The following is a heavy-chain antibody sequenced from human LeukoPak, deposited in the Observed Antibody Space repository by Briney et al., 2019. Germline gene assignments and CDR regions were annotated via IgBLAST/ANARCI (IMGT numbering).Heavy chain of an antibody. CDR1: GYTFTNYT. J-gene: IGHJ5*02. CDR3: AREADSSSWYIDWFDP. V-gene: IGHV7-4-1*02. D-gene: IGHD6-13*01. Sequence: ASVKVSCKASGYTFTNYTMNWVRQAPGQGLEWMGWINTNTGNPTYAQGFTGRFVFSLDTSVSTAYLQISSLKAEDTAVYYCAREADSSSWYIDWFDPWGQGTLVTVSS. CDR2: INTNTGNP.